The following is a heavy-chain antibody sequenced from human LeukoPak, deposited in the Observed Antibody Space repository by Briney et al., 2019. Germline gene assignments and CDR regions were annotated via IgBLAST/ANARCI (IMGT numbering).Heavy chain of an antibody. CDR2: ISSSSSYI. CDR3: ARDPSGTADY. J-gene: IGHJ4*02. V-gene: IGHV3-21*01. CDR1: GFTFSSYS. D-gene: IGHD2-21*02. Sequence: GGSLRLSCAASGFTFSSYSMNWVRQAPGKGLEWVSSISSSSSYIYYADSVKGRFTISRDNAKNSLYLQMSSLRAEDTAVYYCARDPSGTADYWGQGTLVTVSS.